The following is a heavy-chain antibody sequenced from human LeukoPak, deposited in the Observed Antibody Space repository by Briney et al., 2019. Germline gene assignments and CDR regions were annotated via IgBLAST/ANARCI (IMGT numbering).Heavy chain of an antibody. Sequence: GGSLRLSCAASGFTFSSYGMHWVRQAPGKGLEWVAVISYDGSNKYYADSVKGRFTISRDNSKNTLYLQMNSLRAEDTAVYYCAISSGWSKGGTYFQHWGQGTLVTVPS. CDR1: GFTFSSYG. V-gene: IGHV3-30*03. CDR2: ISYDGSNK. J-gene: IGHJ1*01. CDR3: AISSGWSKGGTYFQH. D-gene: IGHD6-19*01.